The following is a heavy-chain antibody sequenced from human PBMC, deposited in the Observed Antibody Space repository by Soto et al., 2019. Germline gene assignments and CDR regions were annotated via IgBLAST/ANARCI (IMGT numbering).Heavy chain of an antibody. D-gene: IGHD6-6*01. Sequence: SETLSLTCTVSGDSISRSPYYWGWIRQPPGKGLDWIGSIYYTGITYYNPSFESRITISADSSKNQFSLRLTSVNAADTAVYYCARQGSSFRPPRPNWFDPWGQGTLVTVSS. CDR2: IYYTGIT. J-gene: IGHJ5*02. CDR1: GDSISRSPYY. CDR3: ARQGSSFRPPRPNWFDP. V-gene: IGHV4-39*01.